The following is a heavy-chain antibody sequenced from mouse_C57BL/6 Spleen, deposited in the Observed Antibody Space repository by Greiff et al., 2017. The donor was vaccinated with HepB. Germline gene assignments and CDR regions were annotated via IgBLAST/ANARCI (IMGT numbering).Heavy chain of an antibody. CDR1: GYTFTSYW. V-gene: IGHV1-7*01. CDR2: INPSSGYT. Sequence: VQLPQPGAELAKPGASVKLSCKASGYTFTSYWMHWVKQRPGQGLEWIGYINPSSGYTKYNQKFKDKATLTADKSSSTAYMQLSRLTYEDSAVFCWAREGAMYSAFAYWGQVTRVTVSA. J-gene: IGHJ3*01. CDR3: AREGAMYSAFAY.